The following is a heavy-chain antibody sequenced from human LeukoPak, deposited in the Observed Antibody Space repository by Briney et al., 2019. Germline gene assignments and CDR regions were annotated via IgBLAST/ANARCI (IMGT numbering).Heavy chain of an antibody. CDR2: ISSSSSTI. CDR3: ARGARSVVGYSSSPDY. CDR1: GFTFSSYS. V-gene: IGHV3-48*04. J-gene: IGHJ4*02. D-gene: IGHD6-13*01. Sequence: PGRSLRLSCAASGFTFSSYSMNWVRQAPGKGLEWVSYISSSSSTIYYADSVKGRFTISRDNAKNSLYLQMNSLRAEDTAVYYCARGARSVVGYSSSPDYWGQGTLVTVSS.